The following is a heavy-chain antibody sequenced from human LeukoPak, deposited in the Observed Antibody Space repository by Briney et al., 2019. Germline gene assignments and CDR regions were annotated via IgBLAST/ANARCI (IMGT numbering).Heavy chain of an antibody. CDR3: AKAWDYGDRGEIDY. V-gene: IGHV1-18*01. D-gene: IGHD4-17*01. Sequence: ASVKVSCKASGYTFANYAINWVRQAPGHGLEWMGWVSTYNGDAKYAQSVQGRVTLTTDTSTTTAHMELRSLTSDDTAVYCCAKAWDYGDRGEIDYWGQGTLVIVSS. CDR2: VSTYNGDA. J-gene: IGHJ4*02. CDR1: GYTFANYA.